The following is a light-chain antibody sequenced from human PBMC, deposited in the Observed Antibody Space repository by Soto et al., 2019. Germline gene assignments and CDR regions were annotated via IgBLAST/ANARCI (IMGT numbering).Light chain of an antibody. J-gene: IGLJ2*01. CDR1: SSDVGGYNY. Sequence: QSALTQPASVSGSPGQSITISCTGTSSDVGGYNYVSWYQQHPGKVPKLMIYDVTQRPSGVPARFSGSKSGNTASLTISGLQAEDEADYHCCSYAGNYTVLFGGGTKLTVL. CDR2: DVT. CDR3: CSYAGNYTVL. V-gene: IGLV2-11*01.